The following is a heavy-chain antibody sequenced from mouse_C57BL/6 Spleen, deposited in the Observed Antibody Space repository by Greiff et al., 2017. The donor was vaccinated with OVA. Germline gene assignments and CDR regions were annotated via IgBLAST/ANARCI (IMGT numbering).Heavy chain of an antibody. Sequence: EVQLQQSGAELVRPGASVKLSCTASGFNIKDDYMHWVKQRPEQGLEWIGWIDPENGDTEYASKFQGKATITAYTSSNTAYLQLSSLTSEDTAVYYCTTYGNGGYWGQGTTLTVSS. V-gene: IGHV14-4*01. CDR3: TTYGNGGY. CDR1: GFNIKDDY. D-gene: IGHD2-1*01. CDR2: IDPENGDT. J-gene: IGHJ2*01.